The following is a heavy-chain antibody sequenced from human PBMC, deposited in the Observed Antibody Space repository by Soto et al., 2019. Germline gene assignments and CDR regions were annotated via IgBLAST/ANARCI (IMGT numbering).Heavy chain of an antibody. Sequence: EVQLLESGGGLVQPGGSLRLSCTASGFTFSSYGMSWVRQAPGKGLEWVSGISDSGGNTYFADSVKGRFTISRDNSKNTLYLQMNSLRDEDTAVYYCAKGPGGSCYQRLDYWGRGVLVTVSS. CDR2: ISDSGGNT. D-gene: IGHD2-15*01. CDR3: AKGPGGSCYQRLDY. V-gene: IGHV3-23*01. J-gene: IGHJ4*02. CDR1: GFTFSSYG.